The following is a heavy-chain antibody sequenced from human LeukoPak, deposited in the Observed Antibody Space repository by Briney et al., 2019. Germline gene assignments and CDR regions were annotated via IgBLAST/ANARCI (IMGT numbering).Heavy chain of an antibody. CDR2: IYYSGST. V-gene: IGHV4-59*01. J-gene: IGHJ3*02. D-gene: IGHD6-13*01. Sequence: SETLSLTCTVSGGSISSYYWSWIRQPPGKGLEWIGYIYYSGSTNYNPSLKSRVTISVDTSKNQFSLKLSSVTAADTAVYYCAREGMAAADYAFDIWGQGTMVTVSS. CDR3: AREGMAAADYAFDI. CDR1: GGSISSYY.